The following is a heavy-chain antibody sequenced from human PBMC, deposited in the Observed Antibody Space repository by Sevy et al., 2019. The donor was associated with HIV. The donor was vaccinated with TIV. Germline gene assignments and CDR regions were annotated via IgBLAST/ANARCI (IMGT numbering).Heavy chain of an antibody. J-gene: IGHJ4*02. CDR3: ARDYWGSIDY. CDR1: GGSLDVFG. V-gene: IGHV4-59*01. D-gene: IGHD3-16*01. Sequence: SETLSLTCTVSGGSLDVFGWTWVRQPPGKGLEWIGYAYYNGGTNYNPSLKSRLTIPVGTSARQFSLHLNSVTAADTAIYYCARDYWGSIDYRGQGILVTVSS. CDR2: AYYNGGT.